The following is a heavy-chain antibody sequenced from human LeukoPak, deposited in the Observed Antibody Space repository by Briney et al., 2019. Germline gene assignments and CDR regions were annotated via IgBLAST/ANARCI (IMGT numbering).Heavy chain of an antibody. Sequence: SETLSLTCSVSGGSINNYYWSWIRQPPGKGLEWIAYIYYSGTTNYNPSLKSRVTISVDTSKNQFSLMLSSVTAADTAVYYCAIHNARLRTWIGEVDFWGRGALVTVSS. CDR2: IYYSGTT. V-gene: IGHV4-59*08. CDR3: AIHNARLRTWIGEVDF. J-gene: IGHJ4*02. CDR1: GGSINNYY. D-gene: IGHD3-10*01.